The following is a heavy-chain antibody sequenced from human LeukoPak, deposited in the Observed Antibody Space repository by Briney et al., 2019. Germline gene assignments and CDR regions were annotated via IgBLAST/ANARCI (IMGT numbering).Heavy chain of an antibody. CDR2: ISYDGSNK. J-gene: IGHJ4*02. V-gene: IGHV3-30*18. CDR3: AKGRRYSSGWPYFDY. D-gene: IGHD6-19*01. Sequence: PGGSLRLSCAASGFSFSSYGMHWLRQAPGKGLEGGAVISYDGSNKYYADSVKSRFTISRDNSKNTLYLQMKRLRAEDTAVYYCAKGRRYSSGWPYFDYWGQGTLVTVSS. CDR1: GFSFSSYG.